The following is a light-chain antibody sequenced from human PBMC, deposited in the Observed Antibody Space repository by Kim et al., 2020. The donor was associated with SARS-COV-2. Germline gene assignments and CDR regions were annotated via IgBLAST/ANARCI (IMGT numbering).Light chain of an antibody. CDR1: QAIRND. V-gene: IGKV1-6*02. J-gene: IGKJ1*01. CDR2: AAS. CDR3: LQDSAYPWT. Sequence: AIQMTQSPSSLSASVGDKVTITCRASQAIRNDLGWYQQKPGKAPKLLIYAASNLQSGVPSRFSGSGSGVDFTLTISSLQPEDFATYYCLQDSAYPWTFGQGTKVDIK.